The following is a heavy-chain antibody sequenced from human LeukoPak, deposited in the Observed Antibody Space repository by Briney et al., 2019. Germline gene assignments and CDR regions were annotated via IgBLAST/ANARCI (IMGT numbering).Heavy chain of an antibody. D-gene: IGHD4-23*01. V-gene: IGHV3-66*02. CDR2: IYTGGGT. CDR3: ARDPHYGGNSGGFY. CDR1: GFTVSSNY. Sequence: GGSLRLSCAASGFTVSSNYMSWVRQAPGKGLEWVSIIYTGGGTYYADSVKGRFTISRDNSKNTLYLQMNSLRAEDTAVYYCARDPHYGGNSGGFYWGQGTLVTVSS. J-gene: IGHJ4*02.